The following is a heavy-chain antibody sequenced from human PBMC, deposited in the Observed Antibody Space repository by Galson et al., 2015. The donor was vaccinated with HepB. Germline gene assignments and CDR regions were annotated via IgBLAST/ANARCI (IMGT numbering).Heavy chain of an antibody. CDR2: ISGGGDGT. J-gene: IGHJ6*02. V-gene: IGHV3-23*01. CDR3: AKSLGTGAARGLDV. D-gene: IGHD2-8*02. Sequence: WVRQAPGKGLEWVSTISGGGDGTYYADSVKGRFTVSRDNAKNTLSLQMNSLRDEDTAVYYCAKSLGTGAARGLDVWGQGTTVTVSS.